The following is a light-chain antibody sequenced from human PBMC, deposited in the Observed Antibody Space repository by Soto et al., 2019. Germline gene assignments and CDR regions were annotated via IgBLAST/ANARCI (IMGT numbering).Light chain of an antibody. Sequence: DIQMTQSPSTLSASVGERVTITCRASQSVSNWLAWYQQKPGKAPKVLIYDVSSLDRGVPSRFSGSGSGTELTLTISSLQPEDFATYYCLQDYNYPLAFGQGTKVDIK. CDR3: LQDYNYPLA. V-gene: IGKV1-5*01. CDR1: QSVSNW. J-gene: IGKJ1*01. CDR2: DVS.